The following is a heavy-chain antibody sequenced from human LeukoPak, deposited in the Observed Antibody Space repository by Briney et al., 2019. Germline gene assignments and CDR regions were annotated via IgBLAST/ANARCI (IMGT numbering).Heavy chain of an antibody. D-gene: IGHD3-22*01. CDR2: ISSSGSTI. CDR3: ARDKGYYDSSGSIDY. CDR1: GFTFSDYY. J-gene: IGHJ4*02. V-gene: IGHV3-11*01. Sequence: GGSLRLSCAASGFTFSDYYMSWIRQAPGKGLEWVSYISSSGSTIFYADSVKGRFTISRDNAKNSLYLQMNSLRAEDTAVYYCARDKGYYDSSGSIDYWGQGTLVTVSS.